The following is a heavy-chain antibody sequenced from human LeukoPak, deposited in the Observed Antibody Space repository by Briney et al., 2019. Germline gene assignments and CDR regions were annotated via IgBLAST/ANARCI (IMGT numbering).Heavy chain of an antibody. CDR2: ILADADGGRT. D-gene: IGHD4-17*01. Sequence: GGSLRLSCAASGFTFGGFTMAWVRQTPRKGLEWLSGILADADGGRTYYADSVKGRFTISRDNSKNTLYLQMNNLRADDTAVYFFAKDLNYGDGRWEFDPWGQGTLVTV. J-gene: IGHJ5*02. V-gene: IGHV3-23*01. CDR1: GFTFGGFT. CDR3: AKDLNYGDGRWEFDP.